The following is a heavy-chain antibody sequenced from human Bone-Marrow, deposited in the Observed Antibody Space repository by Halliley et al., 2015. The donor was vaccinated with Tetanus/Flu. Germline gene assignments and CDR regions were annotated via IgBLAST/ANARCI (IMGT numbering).Heavy chain of an antibody. CDR1: GFTFSSYA. Sequence: QLVQSGGGVVQPGRSLRLSCVASGFTFSSYAIHWVRQTPGKGLEWVTVISYDGSNKYYADSVRGRFTISRDNSKNTLYLQMNSLRPEDTAVYYCGSPIYDLWGHYYYNYGMDVWGQGTTVTVSS. CDR2: ISYDGSNK. D-gene: IGHD3-3*01. V-gene: IGHV3-30-3*01. J-gene: IGHJ6*02. CDR3: GSPIYDLWGHYYYNYGMDV.